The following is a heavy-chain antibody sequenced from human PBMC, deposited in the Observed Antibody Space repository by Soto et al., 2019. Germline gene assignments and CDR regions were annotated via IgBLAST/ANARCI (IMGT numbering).Heavy chain of an antibody. Sequence: GASVKVSCKVSGDTLPEFSMHWVRQAPGKGLEWMGGFDPEDGETIYAQKFLWRVTMTEDTSTDTAYMELSSLTSEDTAVYYCAKDRFRNASSGWFVPCGQGSLVTVSS. CDR1: GDTLPEFS. V-gene: IGHV1-24*01. D-gene: IGHD1-1*01. CDR3: AKDRFRNASSGWFVP. CDR2: FDPEDGET. J-gene: IGHJ5*02.